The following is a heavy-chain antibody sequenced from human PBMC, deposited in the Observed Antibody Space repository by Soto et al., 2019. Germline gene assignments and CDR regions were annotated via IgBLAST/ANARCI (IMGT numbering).Heavy chain of an antibody. D-gene: IGHD3-10*01. CDR2: IYYSGST. Sequence: LSLTCTVSGGSISSSSYYWGWIRQPPGKGLEWIGSIYYSGSTYYNPSLKSRVTISVDTSKNQFSLKLSSVTAADTAVYYCARHEVTMVRGVLNWFDPWGQGTLVTVSS. CDR1: GGSISSSSYY. J-gene: IGHJ5*02. V-gene: IGHV4-39*01. CDR3: ARHEVTMVRGVLNWFDP.